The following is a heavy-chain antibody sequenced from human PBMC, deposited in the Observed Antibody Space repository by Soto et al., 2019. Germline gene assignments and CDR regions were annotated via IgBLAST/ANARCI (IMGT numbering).Heavy chain of an antibody. CDR3: ARGVDFEGFSPYGMDV. CDR2: IYYSGTT. Sequence: TLDISCTVSGGSINTGDYYGTWIRQPRGKGLEWIGYIYYSGTTYYNPSLKSRVSLSLDTSKNHFSLRLTSVTAADTAVYYCARGVDFEGFSPYGMDVWGQGTTVTVSS. D-gene: IGHD3-3*01. V-gene: IGHV4-30-4*01. CDR1: GGSINTGDYY. J-gene: IGHJ6*02.